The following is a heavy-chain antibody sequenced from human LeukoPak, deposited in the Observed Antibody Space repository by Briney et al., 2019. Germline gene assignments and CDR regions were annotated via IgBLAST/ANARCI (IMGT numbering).Heavy chain of an antibody. J-gene: IGHJ4*02. D-gene: IGHD3-22*01. CDR1: GFTVGNNY. CDR2: IYSGGTT. Sequence: PGGSLRLSCAASGFTVGNNYMNWVRQAPGKGLEWVSLIYSGGTTYYADSVKGRFTISRDSSKNTLYLQMNSLRVEDTAVYYCARDTDRGFDYWGQGTLVTVSS. CDR3: ARDTDRGFDY. V-gene: IGHV3-66*01.